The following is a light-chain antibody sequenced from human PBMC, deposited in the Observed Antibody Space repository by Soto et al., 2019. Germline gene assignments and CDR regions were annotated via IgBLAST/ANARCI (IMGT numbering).Light chain of an antibody. V-gene: IGKV3-20*01. CDR3: QQYGTSPWT. J-gene: IGKJ1*01. CDR2: GAS. Sequence: ELVLTQSPGPLSLSPGERATLSCRASQSVSTNYLAWYQQKPGQAPRLLIYGASRRATGIPDRFGGSGSGTDFTLTISSLEPGDSAVYYCQQYGTSPWTFGQGTKVEIK. CDR1: QSVSTNY.